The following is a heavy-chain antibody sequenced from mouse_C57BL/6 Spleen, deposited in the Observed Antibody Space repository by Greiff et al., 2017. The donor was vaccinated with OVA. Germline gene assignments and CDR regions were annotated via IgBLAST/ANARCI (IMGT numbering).Heavy chain of an antibody. CDR3: TGVYYYGSSYDYYAMDY. CDR2: LRLKSDNYAT. J-gene: IGHJ4*01. D-gene: IGHD1-1*01. Sequence: VKLMESGGGLVQPGGSMKLSCVASGFTFSNYWLNWVRQSPEKGLEWVAQLRLKSDNYATHYAESVKGRFTISRDDSKSSVYLQMNNLRAEDTGIYYCTGVYYYGSSYDYYAMDYWGQGTSVTVSS. CDR1: GFTFSNYW. V-gene: IGHV6-3*01.